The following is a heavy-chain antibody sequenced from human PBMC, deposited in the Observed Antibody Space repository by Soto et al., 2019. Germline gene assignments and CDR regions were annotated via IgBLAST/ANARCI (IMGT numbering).Heavy chain of an antibody. CDR1: GYIFTSSD. CDR2: MNPNSGNS. D-gene: IGHD6-6*01. J-gene: IGHJ6*02. V-gene: IGHV1-8*01. Sequence: ASVKVSCKTSGYIFTSSDINWVRQATGRGLEYMGRMNPNSGNSAHAQQFQGRVTMTRNTSISTAYMRLSGLRSEDTAIYYCARSSSSADYYYNDLDVWGQGTKLTVSS. CDR3: ARSSSSADYYYNDLDV.